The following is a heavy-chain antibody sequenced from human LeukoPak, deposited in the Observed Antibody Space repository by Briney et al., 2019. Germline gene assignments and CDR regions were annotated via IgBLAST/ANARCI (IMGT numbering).Heavy chain of an antibody. J-gene: IGHJ4*02. D-gene: IGHD3-10*01. CDR3: AKEPTPGGAFYFDY. CDR2: ISDSGGST. CDR1: GFTFSSYA. V-gene: IGHV3-23*01. Sequence: HPGGSLRLSCAASGFTFSSYAMSWVRQAPGEGLEWVSTISDSGGSTYFADSVKGRFTISRDNSKNTLYLQMNSLRAEDTALYYCAKEPTPGGAFYFDYWGQGTLVTVSS.